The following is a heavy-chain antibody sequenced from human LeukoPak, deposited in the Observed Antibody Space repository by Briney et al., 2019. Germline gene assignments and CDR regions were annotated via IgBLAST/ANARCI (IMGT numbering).Heavy chain of an antibody. J-gene: IGHJ3*02. CDR1: GLRFKKYG. CDR2: IWYDGSYK. CDR3: ARPYGDYARGGLDI. Sequence: GRSLRLSCAASGLRFKKYGMHWVRQAPGKGLEWVAVIWYDGSYKYYADSVKGRFTISRDNSKDTLYLVMNTLRAEDTAVYYCARPYGDYARGGLDIWGQGTMVTVSS. V-gene: IGHV3-33*01. D-gene: IGHD4-17*01.